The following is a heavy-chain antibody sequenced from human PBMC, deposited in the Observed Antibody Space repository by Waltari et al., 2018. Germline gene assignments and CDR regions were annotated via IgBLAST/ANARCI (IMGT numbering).Heavy chain of an antibody. CDR2: INHSGST. Sequence: QVQLQQWGAGLLKPSETLSLTCAVYGGSFSGYYWSWIRQPPGKGLEWIGEINHSGSTNYNPSLKSRVTISVDTSKNQFSLKLSSVTAADTAVYYCARVDYYDSSGYYDEGDYWGQGTLVIVSS. D-gene: IGHD3-22*01. V-gene: IGHV4-34*01. CDR3: ARVDYYDSSGYYDEGDY. CDR1: GGSFSGYY. J-gene: IGHJ4*02.